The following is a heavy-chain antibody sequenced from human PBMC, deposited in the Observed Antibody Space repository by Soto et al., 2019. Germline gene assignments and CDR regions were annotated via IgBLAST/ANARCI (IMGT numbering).Heavy chain of an antibody. CDR1: GFTFSSYA. CDR3: ARDIGRDGYNPHYYYYYGMDV. CDR2: ISYDGSNK. J-gene: IGHJ6*02. V-gene: IGHV3-30-3*01. Sequence: GGSLRLSCAASGFTFSSYAMHWVRQAPGKGLEWVAVISYDGSNKYYADSVKGRFTISRDNSKNTLYLQMNSLRAEDTAVYYCARDIGRDGYNPHYYYYYGMDVWGQGTTVTVSS. D-gene: IGHD5-12*01.